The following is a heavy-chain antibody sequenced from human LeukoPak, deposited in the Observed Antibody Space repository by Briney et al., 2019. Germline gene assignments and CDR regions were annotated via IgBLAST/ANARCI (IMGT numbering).Heavy chain of an antibody. CDR2: INPSGGST. CDR1: GYTFTSYY. D-gene: IGHD3-3*01. V-gene: IGHV1-46*01. J-gene: IGHJ4*02. Sequence: ASVEVSCKASGYTFTSYYMHWVRQAPGQGLEWMGIINPSGGSTSYAQKFQGRVTMTRDTSTSTVYMELSSLRSDDTAVYYCSLYDFWSGYQGSGVWGQGTLVTVSS. CDR3: SLYDFWSGYQGSGV.